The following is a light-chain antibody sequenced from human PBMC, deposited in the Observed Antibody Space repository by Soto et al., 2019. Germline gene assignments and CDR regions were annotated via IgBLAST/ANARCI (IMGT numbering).Light chain of an antibody. CDR1: QGISSY. Sequence: AIRMTQSPSSLSASTGDRVTITCRASQGISSYLDWYQQKPGKAPKLLIYAASTLQSGVPSRFSGSGSGTDFTLTVSCLQSEDFETYYCLQYYSYPPPFGQGIKLEIK. J-gene: IGKJ2*01. V-gene: IGKV1-8*01. CDR2: AAS. CDR3: LQYYSYPPP.